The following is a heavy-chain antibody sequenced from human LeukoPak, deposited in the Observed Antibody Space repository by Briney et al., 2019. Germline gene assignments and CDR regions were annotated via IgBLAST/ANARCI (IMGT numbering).Heavy chain of an antibody. CDR1: GFTLSSYS. Sequence: GALRLSCAASGFTLSSYSMNWVRQAPGKGLEWVSSISSSSSYRYYADSVKGRFTISRDNSKNTLYMQMNSLRAEDTAVYYCAKDGKMIVVLFGAFDIWGQGTMVTVSS. D-gene: IGHD3-22*01. J-gene: IGHJ3*02. CDR2: ISSSSSYR. V-gene: IGHV3-21*01. CDR3: AKDGKMIVVLFGAFDI.